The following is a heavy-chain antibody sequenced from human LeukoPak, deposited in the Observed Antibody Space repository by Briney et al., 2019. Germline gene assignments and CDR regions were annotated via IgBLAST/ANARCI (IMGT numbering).Heavy chain of an antibody. V-gene: IGHV3-48*03. CDR2: ISSSGSTI. J-gene: IGHJ4*02. D-gene: IGHD4-17*01. CDR1: GFTFSSYD. CDR3: ARESTVTTLGLDY. Sequence: GGSLRLSCAASGFTFSSYDMSWVRQAPGKGLEWVSYISSSGSTIYYADSVKGRFTISRDNAKNSLYLQMNSLRAEDTAVYYCARESTVTTLGLDYWGQGTLVTVSS.